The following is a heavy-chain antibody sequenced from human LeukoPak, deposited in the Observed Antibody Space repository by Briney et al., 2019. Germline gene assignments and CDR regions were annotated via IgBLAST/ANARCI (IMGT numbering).Heavy chain of an antibody. V-gene: IGHV1-24*01. Sequence: ASVKASCKVSGYTLTELSMHWVRQAPGKGLEWMGGFDPEDGETIYAQKFQGRVTMTEDTSTDTAYMELSSLRSEDTAVYYCATPTSSSWSYEFDYWGQGTLVTVSS. D-gene: IGHD6-13*01. J-gene: IGHJ4*02. CDR1: GYTLTELS. CDR3: ATPTSSSWSYEFDY. CDR2: FDPEDGET.